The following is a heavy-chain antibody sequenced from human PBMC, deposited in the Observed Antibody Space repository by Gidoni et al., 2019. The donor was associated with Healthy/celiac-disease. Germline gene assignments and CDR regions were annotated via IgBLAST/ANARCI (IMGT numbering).Heavy chain of an antibody. CDR3: ARDVAAAGTAY. D-gene: IGHD6-13*01. V-gene: IGHV3-11*01. Sequence: SGSTIYYADSVKGRFTISRDNAKTSLYLQMNSLRAEDTAVYYCARDVAAAGTAYWGQGTLVTVSS. J-gene: IGHJ4*02. CDR2: SGSTI.